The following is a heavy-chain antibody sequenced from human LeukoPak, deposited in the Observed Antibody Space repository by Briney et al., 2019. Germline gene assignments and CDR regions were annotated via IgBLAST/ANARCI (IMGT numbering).Heavy chain of an antibody. Sequence: PGGSLRLSCATSGFTVSSNHINWVRQAPGKGLEWVSIIYSGGRTYSTDSVKGRFTISRDSSKNTVYLQMNSLRVEDTAMYYCAGAPDSRGWYYRYWGQGTLVTVSS. D-gene: IGHD6-19*01. J-gene: IGHJ4*02. CDR2: IYSGGRT. CDR3: AGAPDSRGWYYRY. CDR1: GFTVSSNH. V-gene: IGHV3-53*01.